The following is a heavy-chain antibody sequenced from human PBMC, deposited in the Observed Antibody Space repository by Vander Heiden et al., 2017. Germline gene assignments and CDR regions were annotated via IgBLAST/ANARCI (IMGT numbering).Heavy chain of an antibody. V-gene: IGHV3-21*01. CDR1: GFTFSRFP. CDR2: ISSSSTYI. J-gene: IGHJ4*02. CDR3: VRDRNTPMVIPHFDY. D-gene: IGHD5-18*01. Sequence: EVPFVESGGGLVKPGGSLSLSCAASGFTFSRFPMNWLRQAPGKGLEWVSSISSSSTYINYADSVKGRFTISRDNAKNALYLQMDSLRAEDTAVYYCVRDRNTPMVIPHFDYWGQGALVTVSS.